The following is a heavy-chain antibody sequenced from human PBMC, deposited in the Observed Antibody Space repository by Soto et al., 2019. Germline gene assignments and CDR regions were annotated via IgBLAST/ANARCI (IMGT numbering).Heavy chain of an antibody. J-gene: IGHJ6*03. CDR1: GFTFSSYD. Sequence: EVQLVESGGGLVQPGGSLRLSCAASGFTFSSYDMNWVRQAPGKGLEWISYISTSSRAIHYADSVKGRFTISRDNVKNSLYLQMNSLRDEDTAVYYCARDRGYCNGGSCYYMDVWGKVTTGTVSS. V-gene: IGHV3-48*02. CDR2: ISTSSRAI. CDR3: ARDRGYCNGGSCYYMDV. D-gene: IGHD2-15*01.